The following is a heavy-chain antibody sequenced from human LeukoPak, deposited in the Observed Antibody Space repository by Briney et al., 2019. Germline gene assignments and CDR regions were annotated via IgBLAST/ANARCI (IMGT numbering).Heavy chain of an antibody. J-gene: IGHJ4*02. CDR3: ASNYYGSGSLDY. Sequence: SETLSLTCTVSGGSISSYHWSWIRHPPGKGLERIGYIYYSGSTNYNPSLKSRVTISVDTSKNQFSLKVSSVTAADTAVYYCASNYYGSGSLDYWGQGNLVTVSS. D-gene: IGHD3-10*01. V-gene: IGHV4-59*08. CDR1: GGSISSYH. CDR2: IYYSGST.